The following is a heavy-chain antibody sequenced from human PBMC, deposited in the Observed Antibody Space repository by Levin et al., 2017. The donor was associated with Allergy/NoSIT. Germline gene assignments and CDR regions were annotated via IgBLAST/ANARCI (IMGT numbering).Heavy chain of an antibody. V-gene: IGHV1-69*13. CDR3: ARDRGFLTMVRGVTISWLLDY. J-gene: IGHJ4*02. CDR1: GGTFSSYA. D-gene: IGHD3-10*01. CDR2: IIPIFGTA. Sequence: GASVKVSCKASGGTFSSYAISWVRQAPGQGLEWMGGIIPIFGTANYAQKFQGRVTITADESTSTAYMELSSLRSEDTAVYYCARDRGFLTMVRGVTISWLLDYWGQGTLVTVSS.